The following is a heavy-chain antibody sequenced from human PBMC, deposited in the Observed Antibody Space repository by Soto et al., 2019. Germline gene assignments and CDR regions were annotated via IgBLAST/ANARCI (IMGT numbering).Heavy chain of an antibody. D-gene: IGHD2-15*01. CDR2: ISSDGSNK. Sequence: GGSLRLSCAASGFSFSSYGMYWVRQAPGKGLEWVAVISSDGSNKYYADSVKGRFTISRDNSKNTLYLQMNSLRAEDTAVYYCAEDKDRCSSYCYGMDAWGQGTTVTAAS. J-gene: IGHJ6*02. V-gene: IGHV3-30*18. CDR3: AEDKDRCSSYCYGMDA. CDR1: GFSFSSYG.